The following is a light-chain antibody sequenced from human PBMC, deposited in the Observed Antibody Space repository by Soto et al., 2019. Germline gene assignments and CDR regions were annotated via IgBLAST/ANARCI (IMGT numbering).Light chain of an antibody. CDR1: QRVSSH. CDR3: HQYNNWPWT. V-gene: IGKV3-15*01. CDR2: AAS. Sequence: ETVMTQSPVTLSVSPGDTATLSCRASQRVSSHLAWYQQGPGQAPRLLIYAASTRATGIPVRFSGSGSETEFTLTIRSLQSEDSALYYCHQYNNWPWTFGQGTKVDIK. J-gene: IGKJ1*01.